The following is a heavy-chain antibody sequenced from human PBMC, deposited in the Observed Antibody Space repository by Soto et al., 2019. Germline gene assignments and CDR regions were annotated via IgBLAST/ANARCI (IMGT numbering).Heavy chain of an antibody. CDR2: INPNSGGT. J-gene: IGHJ4*02. V-gene: IGHV1-2*02. D-gene: IGHD6-19*01. CDR3: ARARDSSGWYYFDY. CDR1: GYTFTGYY. Sequence: GASVKVSCKASGYTFTGYYMHWVRQAPGQGLEWMGWINPNSGGTNYAQKFQGRVTMTRDTSISTAYMELSRLRSDDTAVYYCARARDSSGWYYFDYWGQGTLVTVSS.